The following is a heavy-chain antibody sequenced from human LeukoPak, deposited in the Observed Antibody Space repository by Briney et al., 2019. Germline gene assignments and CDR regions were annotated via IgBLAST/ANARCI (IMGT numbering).Heavy chain of an antibody. J-gene: IGHJ4*02. CDR1: GFTFSSYG. V-gene: IGHV3-33*01. CDR2: IWYDGSNK. CDR3: ARVPSRGEGGFDY. D-gene: IGHD3-16*01. Sequence: GGSLRLSCAASGFTFSSYGMHWVRQAPGKGLEWVAVIWYDGSNKYYADSVKGRFTISRDNSKNTLYLQMNSLRAEDTAVYYCARVPSRGEGGFDYWGQGTLVTVSS.